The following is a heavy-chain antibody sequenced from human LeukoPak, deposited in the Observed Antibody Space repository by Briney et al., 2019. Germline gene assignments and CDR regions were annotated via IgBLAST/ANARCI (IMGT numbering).Heavy chain of an antibody. CDR1: GYSFADYW. J-gene: IGHJ6*04. D-gene: IGHD3-10*01. CDR2: IYPGDSDT. V-gene: IGHV5-51*01. Sequence: KNGESLKISCKASGYSFADYWIGWVRQMPGKALEWMGIIYPGDSDTRYSPPFQGQVTISADKSISTAYLQWSSLKASDTAIYYCARADQLRWFGDPRRPYYYGLDVWGKGTTVTVSS. CDR3: ARADQLRWFGDPRRPYYYGLDV.